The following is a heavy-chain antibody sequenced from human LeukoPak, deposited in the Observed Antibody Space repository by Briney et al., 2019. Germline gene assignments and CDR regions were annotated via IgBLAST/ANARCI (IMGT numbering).Heavy chain of an antibody. V-gene: IGHV3-23*01. CDR1: GFTFSSYA. CDR3: VQSAYYYDSSGRYD. J-gene: IGHJ4*02. CDR2: ISGSGGST. Sequence: GGSLRLSCAASGFTFSSYAMSWVRQAPGKGLEWVSAISGSGGSTYYADSVKGRFTISRDNSKNTLYLQMNSLRAEDTAIYYCVQSAYYYDSSGRYDWGQGTLVTVSS. D-gene: IGHD3-22*01.